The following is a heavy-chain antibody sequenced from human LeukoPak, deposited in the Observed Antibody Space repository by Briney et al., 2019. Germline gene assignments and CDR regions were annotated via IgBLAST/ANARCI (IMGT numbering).Heavy chain of an antibody. D-gene: IGHD2-15*01. CDR1: GYTFTSYD. CDR2: MNPNSGNT. CDR3: FTFARAYCSGGSCYKRGLPYEYNWFDP. V-gene: IGHV1-8*01. J-gene: IGHJ5*02. Sequence: ASVKVSCKASGYTFTSYDINWVRQATGQGLEWMGWMNPNSGNTGYAQKFQGRVTMTRNTSISTAYMELSSLRSEDTAVYYCFTFARAYCSGGSCYKRGLPYEYNWFDPWGQGTLVTVSS.